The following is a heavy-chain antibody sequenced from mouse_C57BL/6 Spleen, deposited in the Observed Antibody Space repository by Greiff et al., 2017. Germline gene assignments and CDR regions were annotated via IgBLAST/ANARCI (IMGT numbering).Heavy chain of an antibody. Sequence: VQLQQSVAELVRPGASVKLSCTASGYTFTNTYMHWVKQRPEQGLEWIGRIDPANGNTKYAPKFQGKATITEDTSSNTAYLQLSSLTSEDAAFYYCARDYGSPIDYWGQGTTLTVSS. CDR1: GYTFTNTY. D-gene: IGHD1-1*01. CDR3: ARDYGSPIDY. V-gene: IGHV14-3*01. CDR2: IDPANGNT. J-gene: IGHJ2*01.